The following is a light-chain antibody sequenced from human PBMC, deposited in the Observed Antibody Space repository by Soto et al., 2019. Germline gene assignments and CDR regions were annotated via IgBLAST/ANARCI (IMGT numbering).Light chain of an antibody. V-gene: IGKV3-20*01. CDR1: QSVGSN. J-gene: IGKJ1*01. CDR3: QQYGRTPWT. Sequence: EIVMAQSPATLSVSPGERVTLSCRARQSVGSNLAWYQQKPGQAPRLLIYGASGRATGIPDRFSGSGSGTDFTLTISRLEPEDFAVYYCQQYGRTPWTFGQGTKVDIK. CDR2: GAS.